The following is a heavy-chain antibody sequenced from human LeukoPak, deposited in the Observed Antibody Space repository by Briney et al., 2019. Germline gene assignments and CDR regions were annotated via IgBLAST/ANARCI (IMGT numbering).Heavy chain of an antibody. D-gene: IGHD3-10*01. CDR3: ATEAWFGDVWGY. CDR2: ISSGGRTI. V-gene: IGHV3-11*01. CDR1: GFTFSDYY. J-gene: IGHJ4*02. Sequence: PGGSLRLSCAASGFTFSDYYMNWIRQAPGKGLEWISYISSGGRTIYYADSVKGRFTISRDNAKNSLYPQMNSLRAEDTAVYYCATEAWFGDVWGYWGQGTLVTVSS.